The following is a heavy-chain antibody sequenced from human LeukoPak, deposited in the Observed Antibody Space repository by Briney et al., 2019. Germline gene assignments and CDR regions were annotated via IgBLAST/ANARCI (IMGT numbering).Heavy chain of an antibody. V-gene: IGHV3-33*08. J-gene: IGHJ6*02. CDR1: RVYITKYA. D-gene: IGHD3-10*01. CDR3: ARSAVAHIYYFYGMDV. Sequence: GTSLRLSCTAPRVYITKYAMHWVRQAPAKGPEWVAIISDDGSNQYYADSVKGRFTVSRDTSNNTLFLQMHNLSPEDTAVYYCARSAVAHIYYFYGMDVWGQGTTVTVSS. CDR2: ISDDGSNQ.